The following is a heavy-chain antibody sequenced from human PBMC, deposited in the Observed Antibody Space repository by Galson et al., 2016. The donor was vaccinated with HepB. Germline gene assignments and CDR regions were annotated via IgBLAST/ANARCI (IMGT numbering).Heavy chain of an antibody. CDR1: GFAFRTYS. V-gene: IGHV3-21*04. Sequence: SLRLSCAASGFAFRTYSMNWVRQTPGKGLEWVASITGTDYYPYYADSIKDRFTISRDNSKNTLYLQINSLKAEDTAMDYCARRSPPSSGWHYYFDYWGQGTLVTVSS. CDR2: ITGTDYYP. D-gene: IGHD6-19*01. CDR3: ARRSPPSSGWHYYFDY. J-gene: IGHJ4*02.